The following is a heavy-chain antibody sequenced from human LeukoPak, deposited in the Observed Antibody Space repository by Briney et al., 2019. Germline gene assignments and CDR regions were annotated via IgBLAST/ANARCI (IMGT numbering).Heavy chain of an antibody. Sequence: SETLSLTCAVYGGSFSGYYWSWIRQPPGKGLEWIGAINPSGGTNYNPSLKSRVTISVDTSKNQFSLQLSSVTAADTAVYYCALGYCGGGSCYAREYFQHWGQGTLVTVSS. J-gene: IGHJ1*01. V-gene: IGHV4-34*01. D-gene: IGHD2-15*01. CDR2: INPSGGT. CDR1: GGSFSGYY. CDR3: ALGYCGGGSCYAREYFQH.